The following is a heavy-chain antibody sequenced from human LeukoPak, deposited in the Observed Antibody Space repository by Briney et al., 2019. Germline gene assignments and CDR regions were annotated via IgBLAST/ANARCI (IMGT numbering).Heavy chain of an antibody. CDR1: GFTFSSYG. J-gene: IGHJ4*02. V-gene: IGHV3-30*03. CDR2: ISYDGSNK. D-gene: IGHD3-3*01. CDR3: ARKDYYDFWSGYHDYFDY. Sequence: PGGSLRLSCAASGFTFSSYGMHWVRQAPGKGLEWVAVISYDGSNKYYADSVKGRFTISRDNSKDTLYLQMNSLRAEDTAVYYCARKDYYDFWSGYHDYFDYWGQGTLVTVSS.